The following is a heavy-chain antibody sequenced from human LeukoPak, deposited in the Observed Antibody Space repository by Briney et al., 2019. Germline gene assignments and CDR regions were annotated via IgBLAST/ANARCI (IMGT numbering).Heavy chain of an antibody. CDR2: ISGSGGRT. V-gene: IGHV3-23*01. CDR3: AKDSSSYGDYSSFDY. CDR1: GFTFSSNA. Sequence: GGSLRLSCAASGFTFSSNAMSWVRQAPGKGLEWVSGISGSGGRTHNADSVKGRFTISRDNSKNTLYLQMNSLRAEDTAVYYCAKDSSSYGDYSSFDYWGQGTLVTVSS. J-gene: IGHJ4*02. D-gene: IGHD4-17*01.